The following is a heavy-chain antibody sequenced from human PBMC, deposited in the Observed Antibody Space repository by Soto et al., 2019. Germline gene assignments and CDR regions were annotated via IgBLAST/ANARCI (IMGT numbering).Heavy chain of an antibody. CDR1: SGSXNDHF. J-gene: IGHJ4*02. V-gene: IGHV4-4*07. Sequence: SXXLSLTCTVSSGSXNDHFWGWIRQPAGKGPEWIGNIYKIGTTTYNPSLKSRVTMSVHRPKNRFSFKLSSVTAADTAVYYCARINGGSPDFWGQGTLVTVSA. CDR2: IYKIGTT. CDR3: ARINGGSPDF. D-gene: IGHD2-15*01.